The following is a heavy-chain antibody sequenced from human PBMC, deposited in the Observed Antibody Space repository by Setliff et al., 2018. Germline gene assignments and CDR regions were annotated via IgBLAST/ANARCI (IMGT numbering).Heavy chain of an antibody. J-gene: IGHJ6*02. CDR3: ARDQWVRSPPLYFSYSMDV. CDR1: GYSISSGHF. D-gene: IGHD5-12*01. Sequence: SETLSLTCGVSGYSISSGHFWGWFRQPPGKGLEWLGNIFHSGSTYYNPTLNSRVTMSVDTSKNQFSLMLTSVTAADTAVYYCARDQWVRSPPLYFSYSMDVWGQGTTVTVS. V-gene: IGHV4-38-2*02. CDR2: IFHSGST.